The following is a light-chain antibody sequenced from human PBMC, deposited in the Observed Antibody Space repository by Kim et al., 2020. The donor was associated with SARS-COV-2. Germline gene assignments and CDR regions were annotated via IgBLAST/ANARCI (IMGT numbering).Light chain of an antibody. Sequence: GQSVTIPCTGTSCDVGGYNYVSWYQQHPGKAPKLMIYDVSKRPSGVPDRFSGSKSGNTASLTISGLQAEDEADYYCCSYAGSYPYVFGTGTKVTVL. CDR3: CSYAGSYPYV. V-gene: IGLV2-11*01. CDR1: SCDVGGYNY. J-gene: IGLJ1*01. CDR2: DVS.